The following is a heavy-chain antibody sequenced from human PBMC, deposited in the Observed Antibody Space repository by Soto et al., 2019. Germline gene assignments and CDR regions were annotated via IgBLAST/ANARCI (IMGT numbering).Heavy chain of an antibody. CDR1: GFTFDDYA. Sequence: EVQLVESGGGLVQPGRSLRLSCAASGFTFDDYAMHWVRQAPGKGLEWVSGISWNSGSIGYADSVKGRFTISRDNAKNSLYLQMNSLRAEDTALYYCAKDTRRYSSSDTFFDYWGQGTLVTVSS. V-gene: IGHV3-9*01. D-gene: IGHD6-13*01. CDR2: ISWNSGSI. CDR3: AKDTRRYSSSDTFFDY. J-gene: IGHJ4*02.